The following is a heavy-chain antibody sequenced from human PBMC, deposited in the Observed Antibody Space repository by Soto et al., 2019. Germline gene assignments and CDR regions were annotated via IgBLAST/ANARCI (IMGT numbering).Heavy chain of an antibody. CDR3: EREAAGKDFDI. V-gene: IGHV3-7*01. CDR2: IKQDGSEK. Sequence: GGSLRLSCAASGFTFSSYWMSWVRQAPGKGLEWVANIKQDGSEKYYVDSVKGRFTISRDNAKNSLYLQMNSLRAEDTAVYYCEREAAGKDFDIWGQGTMVTVSS. J-gene: IGHJ3*02. D-gene: IGHD6-13*01. CDR1: GFTFSSYW.